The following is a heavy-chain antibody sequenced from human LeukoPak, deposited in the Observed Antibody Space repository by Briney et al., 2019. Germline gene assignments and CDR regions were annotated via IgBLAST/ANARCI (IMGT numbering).Heavy chain of an antibody. CDR3: ARDGLLGDYLDY. D-gene: IGHD2-21*01. J-gene: IGHJ4*02. CDR1: GFTFSSYW. Sequence: GGSLRLSCAASGFTFSSYWMSWVRQAPGKGLEWVANIKKYGSEKYYVDSVKGRFTISRDNAKNSLFLQMNSLRAEDTAVYYCARDGLLGDYLDYWGQGTLVTVSS. CDR2: IKKYGSEK. V-gene: IGHV3-7*01.